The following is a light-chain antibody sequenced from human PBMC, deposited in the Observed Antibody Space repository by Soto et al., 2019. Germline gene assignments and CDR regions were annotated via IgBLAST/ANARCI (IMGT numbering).Light chain of an antibody. CDR2: DVS. V-gene: IGKV1-5*01. Sequence: DIQMTQSPSTLSGSVGDRVTSTCRASQTFSDWLAWYQQKPGEAPRLLISDVSHLESGVPSRFSGSGSGREFTLTISSLQPDDFATYYCQQYNTYSPTFGQGTKVDI. CDR3: QQYNTYSPT. CDR1: QTFSDW. J-gene: IGKJ1*01.